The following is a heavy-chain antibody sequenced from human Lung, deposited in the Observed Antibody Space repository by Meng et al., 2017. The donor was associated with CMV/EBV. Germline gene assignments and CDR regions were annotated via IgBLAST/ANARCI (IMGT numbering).Heavy chain of an antibody. CDR1: GFSLNNGRMR. V-gene: IGHV2-26*01. CDR3: ARMATYYYYGLDV. Sequence: SGXXLVXPIETLTLTCNVSGFSLNNGRMRVSWIRQPPGKALEWLAHIFSNDEKSYSTSLKSRLTISKDSSRSQVVLTMTNMDPVDTGTYYCARMATYYYYGLDVWXQGTXVTVSS. J-gene: IGHJ6*02. CDR2: IFSNDEK.